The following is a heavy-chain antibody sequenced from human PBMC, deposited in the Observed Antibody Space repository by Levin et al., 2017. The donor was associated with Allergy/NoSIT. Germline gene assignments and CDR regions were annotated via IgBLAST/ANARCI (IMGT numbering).Heavy chain of an antibody. D-gene: IGHD2-2*03. V-gene: IGHV4-31*03. Sequence: SETLSLTCTVSGGSISGGGYHWTWIRQHPEKGLEWIGYIYYIGRTFYNPSLKSRLMISVDTSKNQFSLNVSSVTAADTAVYYCAREDGSTFDFWGQGALVTVAS. J-gene: IGHJ4*02. CDR1: GGSISGGGYH. CDR2: IYYIGRT. CDR3: AREDGSTFDF.